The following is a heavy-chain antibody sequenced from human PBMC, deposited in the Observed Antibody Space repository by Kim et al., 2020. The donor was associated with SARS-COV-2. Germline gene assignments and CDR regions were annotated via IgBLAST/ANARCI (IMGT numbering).Heavy chain of an antibody. CDR2: IYYSGST. D-gene: IGHD5-12*01. CDR1: GGSISSYY. J-gene: IGHJ4*02. Sequence: SETLSLTCTVSGGSISSYYWSWIRQPPGKGLEWIGYIYYSGSTNYNSSLKSRVTISVDTSKNQFSLKLSSVTAADTAVYYCARRGGYSGYELDSWGQGTL. V-gene: IGHV4-59*08. CDR3: ARRGGYSGYELDS.